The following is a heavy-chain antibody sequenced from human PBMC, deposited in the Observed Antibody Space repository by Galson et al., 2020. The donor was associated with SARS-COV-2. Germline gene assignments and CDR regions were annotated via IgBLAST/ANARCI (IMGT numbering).Heavy chain of an antibody. Sequence: ETSETLSLTCTVSGGSISSSSYYWGWIRQPPGKGLEWIGSIYYSGSTYYNPSLKSRVTISVDTSKNQFSLKLSSVTAADTAVYYCATLAYCTNGVCGRGPFDYWGQGTLVTVSS. CDR2: IYYSGST. V-gene: IGHV4-39*01. J-gene: IGHJ4*02. D-gene: IGHD2-8*01. CDR3: ATLAYCTNGVCGRGPFDY. CDR1: GGSISSSSYY.